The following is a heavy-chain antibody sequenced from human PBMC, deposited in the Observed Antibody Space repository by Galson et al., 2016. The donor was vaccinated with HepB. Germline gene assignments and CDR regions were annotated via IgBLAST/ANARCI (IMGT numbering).Heavy chain of an antibody. D-gene: IGHD3-3*01. CDR2: IKSDGRST. V-gene: IGHV3-74*01. Sequence: SLRLSCAASGFTLSSYWMHWVRQGPGKGLVWVSSIKSDGRSTSYADSVKGRFTISTDNAKNTLDLQMNSLRVEDTAVYYCTRESADYDFWSGLVNYGLDVWGQGTTVTVS. CDR3: TRESADYDFWSGLVNYGLDV. J-gene: IGHJ6*02. CDR1: GFTLSSYW.